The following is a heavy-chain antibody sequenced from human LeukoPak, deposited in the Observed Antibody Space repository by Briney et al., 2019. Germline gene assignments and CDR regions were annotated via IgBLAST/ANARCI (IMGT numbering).Heavy chain of an antibody. CDR3: ARVGYSYGKYYYYGMDV. D-gene: IGHD5-18*01. Sequence: SVKVSCKASGGTFTSYAISWVRQAPGQGLEWMGGIIPIFGTANYAQKFQGRVTITADESTSTAYMELSSLRSEDTAVYYCARVGYSYGKYYYYGMDVWGQGTTVTVSS. CDR2: IIPIFGTA. CDR1: GGTFTSYA. V-gene: IGHV1-69*01. J-gene: IGHJ6*02.